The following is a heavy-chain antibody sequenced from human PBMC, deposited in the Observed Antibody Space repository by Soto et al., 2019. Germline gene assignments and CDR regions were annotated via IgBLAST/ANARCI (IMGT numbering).Heavy chain of an antibody. V-gene: IGHV1-18*01. Sequence: QIQLAQSGGGVERPGASVTVSCEASGYIFTTYGLSWVRQTPAHGLEWMGWISADSGYTQYAQFLQDRLTMTRDTSTNTGYMELRDLTSDDTGIYYCARDRPPGSLYGMDAWGQGTAVTVPS. CDR1: GYIFTTYG. CDR2: ISADSGYT. J-gene: IGHJ6*02. CDR3: ARDRPPGSLYGMDA.